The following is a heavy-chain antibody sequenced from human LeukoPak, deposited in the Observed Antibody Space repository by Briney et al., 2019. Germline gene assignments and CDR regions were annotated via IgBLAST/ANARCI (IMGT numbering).Heavy chain of an antibody. V-gene: IGHV4-59*01. Sequence: SETLSLTCTVSGGSISSYYWSWIRQPPGKGLEWIGYIYYSGSTNYNPSLKSRVTISVDTSKNQFSLKLSSVTAADTAVYYCARVLVEYDFWSGYFYYFDYWGQGTLVTVSS. CDR2: IYYSGST. J-gene: IGHJ4*02. CDR1: GGSISSYY. D-gene: IGHD3-3*01. CDR3: ARVLVEYDFWSGYFYYFDY.